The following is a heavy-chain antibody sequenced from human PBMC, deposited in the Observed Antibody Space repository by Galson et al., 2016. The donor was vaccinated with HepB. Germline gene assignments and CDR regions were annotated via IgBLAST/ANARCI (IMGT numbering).Heavy chain of an antibody. J-gene: IGHJ4*02. CDR2: FYPGDSES. V-gene: IGHV5-51*01. D-gene: IGHD4-23*01. CDR3: AGGDYGGDSGFGSPWGYFDY. CDR1: GYSFTNSW. Sequence: QSGAEVKKPGESLKISCKGSGYSFTNSWIGWVRQMPGKGLEWMGIFYPGDSESRYSPSFEGQVTMSADKSISTAYLQWSSLKASDTAIYYCAGGDYGGDSGFGSPWGYFDYWGQGTPVAVSS.